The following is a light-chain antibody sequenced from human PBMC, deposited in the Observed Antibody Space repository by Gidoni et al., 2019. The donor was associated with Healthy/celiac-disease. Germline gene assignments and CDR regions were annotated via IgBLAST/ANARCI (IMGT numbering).Light chain of an antibody. CDR3: QQYGSSPGWT. Sequence: EIVLTQSPGTLSLSPGESATLSCRARQSVSSSYLAWYQQKPGQAPRLLIYGASSRATGIPDRFSGSGSGTDFTLTISRLEPEDFAVYYCQQYGSSPGWTFGQGTKVEIK. CDR2: GAS. CDR1: QSVSSSY. V-gene: IGKV3-20*01. J-gene: IGKJ1*01.